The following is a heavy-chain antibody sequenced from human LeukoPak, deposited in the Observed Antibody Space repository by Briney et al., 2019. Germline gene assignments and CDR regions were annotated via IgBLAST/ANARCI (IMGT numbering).Heavy chain of an antibody. V-gene: IGHV3-23*01. CDR1: GFTFSNYN. J-gene: IGHJ3*02. CDR3: ARRAYNWGAFDI. Sequence: PGGSLRLSCAASGFTFSNYNMNWVRQAPGKGLEWVSTLSPSGADTYYADSVKGRFTISRDISKNTLYLQMNSLRAEDTAVYYCARRAYNWGAFDIWGQGTMVTVSS. D-gene: IGHD5-24*01. CDR2: LSPSGADT.